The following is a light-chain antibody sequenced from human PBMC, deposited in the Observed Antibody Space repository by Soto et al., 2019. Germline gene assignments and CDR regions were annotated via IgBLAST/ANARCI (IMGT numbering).Light chain of an antibody. CDR2: DAS. V-gene: IGKV3D-11*01. Sequence: EIVLTQSPATLSLSPGERAPLSCRASQGVSSYLAWYQQKPGPAPRLLIYDASNRATGIPARFSGSGPGTDFTLTIRSLQSEDFAVYYCQQYEKWPASITFGQGTRLEIK. CDR1: QGVSSY. J-gene: IGKJ5*01. CDR3: QQYEKWPASIT.